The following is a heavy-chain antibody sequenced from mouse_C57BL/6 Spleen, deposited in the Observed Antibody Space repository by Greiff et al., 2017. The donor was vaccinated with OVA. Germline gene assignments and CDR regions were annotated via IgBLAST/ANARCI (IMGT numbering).Heavy chain of an antibody. Sequence: QVQLKQSGAELVKPGASVKISCKASGYAFSSYWMNWVKQRPGKGLEWIGQIYPGDGDTNYNGKFKGKATLTADKSSSTAYMQLSSLTSEDSAVYFCARSLLHYAMDYWGQGTSVTVSS. CDR3: ARSLLHYAMDY. V-gene: IGHV1-80*01. J-gene: IGHJ4*01. CDR1: GYAFSSYW. CDR2: IYPGDGDT. D-gene: IGHD2-3*01.